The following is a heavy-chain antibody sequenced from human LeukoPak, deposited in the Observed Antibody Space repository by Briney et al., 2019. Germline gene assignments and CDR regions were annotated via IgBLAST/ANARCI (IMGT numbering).Heavy chain of an antibody. V-gene: IGHV4-39*07. J-gene: IGHJ1*01. D-gene: IGHD6-13*01. CDR1: GGSISSSSYY. CDR3: ARIVYSSSWYREYFQH. CDR2: IYYSGST. Sequence: KPSETLSLTCTVSGGSISSSSYYWGWIRQPPGKGLEWIGSIYYSGSTYYNPSLKSRVTISVDTSKNQFSLKLSSVTAADTAVYYCARIVYSSSWYREYFQHWGQGTLVTVSS.